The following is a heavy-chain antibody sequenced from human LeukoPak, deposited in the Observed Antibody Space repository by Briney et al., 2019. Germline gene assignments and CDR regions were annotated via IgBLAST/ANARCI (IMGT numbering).Heavy chain of an antibody. CDR1: GFTFSSYW. Sequence: GGSLRLSCAASGFTFSSYWMHWVRQAPGKGLVWVSRINSDGSSTSYADSVKGRFTISRDNAKNTLYLQMNSLRAEDTAVYYCAREPPGYYYGMDVWGQGTTVTASS. CDR2: INSDGSST. V-gene: IGHV3-74*01. J-gene: IGHJ6*02. CDR3: AREPPGYYYGMDV.